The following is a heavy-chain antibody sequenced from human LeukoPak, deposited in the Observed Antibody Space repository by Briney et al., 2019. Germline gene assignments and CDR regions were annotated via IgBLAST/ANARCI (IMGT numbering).Heavy chain of an antibody. CDR1: GGSFSGYY. Sequence: SETLSLTCAVYGGSFSGYYWSSIRQPPGKGLEWIGEINHSGSTNYNPSLKSRVTISVDTSKNQFSLKLSSVTAADTAVYYCALRGYCSSTSCRFDYWGQGTLVTVSS. D-gene: IGHD2-2*01. CDR2: INHSGST. V-gene: IGHV4-34*01. J-gene: IGHJ4*02. CDR3: ALRGYCSSTSCRFDY.